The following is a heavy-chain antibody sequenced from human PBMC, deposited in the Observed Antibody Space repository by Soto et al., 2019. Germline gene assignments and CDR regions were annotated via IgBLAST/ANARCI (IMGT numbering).Heavy chain of an antibody. Sequence: EVPLVESGGGLVQPGGSLKLSCVASGFTFSDSAMHWVRQASGKGLEWVGRIRSKVNTYATAYAASVKGRFTISRADSMNTAYLQMNSLKTEDTAVYYCTRRRDWTAMDPLDYWGQGTLVTVSS. CDR3: TRRRDWTAMDPLDY. V-gene: IGHV3-73*02. CDR1: GFTFSDSA. D-gene: IGHD5-18*01. J-gene: IGHJ4*02. CDR2: IRSKVNTYAT.